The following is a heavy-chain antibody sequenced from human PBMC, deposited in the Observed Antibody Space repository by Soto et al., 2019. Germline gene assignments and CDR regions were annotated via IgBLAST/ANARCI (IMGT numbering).Heavy chain of an antibody. V-gene: IGHV4-34*01. J-gene: IGHJ5*02. D-gene: IGHD3-16*02. CDR1: GGSFSGYY. CDR3: ARGAPYDYIWGSYRSYNWFDP. CDR2: INHSGST. Sequence: SETLSLTCAVYGGSFSGYYWSWIRQPPGKGLEWIGEINHSGSTNYNPSLKSRVTISVDTSKNQFSLKLSSVTAADTAVYYCARGAPYDYIWGSYRSYNWFDPWGQGTLVTVSS.